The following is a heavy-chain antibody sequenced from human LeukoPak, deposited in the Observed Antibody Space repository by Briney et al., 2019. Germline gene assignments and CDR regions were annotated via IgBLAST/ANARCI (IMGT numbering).Heavy chain of an antibody. Sequence: GASVKVSCKVSGYTLTESSMHWVRQAPGKGLEWMGGFDPEDGETIYAQKFQGRVTMTEDTSTDTAYMELSSLRSEDTAVYYCATDRQLRGLPEAGFDPWGQGTLVTVSS. V-gene: IGHV1-24*01. CDR1: GYTLTESS. CDR2: FDPEDGET. CDR3: ATDRQLRGLPEAGFDP. D-gene: IGHD4-17*01. J-gene: IGHJ5*02.